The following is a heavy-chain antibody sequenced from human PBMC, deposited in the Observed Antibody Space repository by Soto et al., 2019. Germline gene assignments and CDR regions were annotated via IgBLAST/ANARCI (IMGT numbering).Heavy chain of an antibody. Sequence: QVQLQESGPGLVKPSQTLSLTCTVSGGSISSGGYYWSWIRQHPGKGLEWIGYIYYSGSTYYNPSLKRRVTISVDTSKNQFALKLSSVTAADTAVYYCARAVERELLSLDYWGQGTLVTVSS. CDR1: GGSISSGGYY. J-gene: IGHJ4*02. CDR3: ARAVERELLSLDY. V-gene: IGHV4-31*03. CDR2: IYYSGST. D-gene: IGHD1-26*01.